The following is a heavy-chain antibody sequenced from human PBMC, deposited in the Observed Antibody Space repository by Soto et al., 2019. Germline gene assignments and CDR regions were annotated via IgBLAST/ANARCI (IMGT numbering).Heavy chain of an antibody. D-gene: IGHD2-15*01. CDR3: AKVALVAASGYFQH. Sequence: PSETLSLTCTISGGSMSRYSCHWLRQPPGKGLEWIGYMYYSGTTDYNPSLKSRVSMSLDTSSNQFSLKLSSVTAADTAVYYCAKVALVAASGYFQHWGQGTLVTVSS. CDR1: GGSMSRYS. J-gene: IGHJ1*01. V-gene: IGHV4-59*01. CDR2: MYYSGTT.